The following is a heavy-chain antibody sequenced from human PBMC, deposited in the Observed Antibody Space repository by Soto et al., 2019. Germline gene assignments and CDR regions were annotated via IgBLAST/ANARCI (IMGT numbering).Heavy chain of an antibody. D-gene: IGHD2-2*01. CDR3: ARPRRRYCSSTSCPIDY. Sequence: ASVKVSCKASGYTFTSYDINWVRQATGQGLEWMGWMNPNSGNTGYAQKFQGRVTMTRNTSISTAYMELSSLRSEDTAVYYCARPRRRYCSSTSCPIDYYGQAPLVTVSS. CDR2: MNPNSGNT. V-gene: IGHV1-8*01. CDR1: GYTFTSYD. J-gene: IGHJ4*02.